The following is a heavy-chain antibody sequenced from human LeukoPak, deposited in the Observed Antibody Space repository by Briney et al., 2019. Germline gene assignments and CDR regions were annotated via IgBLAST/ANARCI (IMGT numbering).Heavy chain of an antibody. CDR2: IDSRGST. V-gene: IGHV4-61*02. Sequence: SETLSLTCTVSGGSISSGTNFWTWIRQPAGKGLEWIGRIDSRGSTYYNPSLRSRVTISLDTSKNQFSLKLSSVTAADTAVYYCARGSGGNSEFDYWGQGTLVTVSS. CDR1: GGSISSGTNF. J-gene: IGHJ4*02. CDR3: ARGSGGNSEFDY. D-gene: IGHD4-23*01.